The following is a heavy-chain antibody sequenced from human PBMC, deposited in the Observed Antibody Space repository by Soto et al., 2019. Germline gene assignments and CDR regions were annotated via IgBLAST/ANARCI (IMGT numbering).Heavy chain of an antibody. Sequence: GGSLRLSCAASGFTFSSYGMHWVRQALGKGLEWVAVISYDGSNKYYADSVKGRFTISRDDSRTTLYLQMNSLKAEDTAVYYYTPGGVPAAAKGYYYYAMDVWGQGTTVTVSS. J-gene: IGHJ6*02. CDR2: ISYDGSNK. D-gene: IGHD2-2*01. CDR1: GFTFSSYG. CDR3: TPGGVPAAAKGYYYYAMDV. V-gene: IGHV3-30*03.